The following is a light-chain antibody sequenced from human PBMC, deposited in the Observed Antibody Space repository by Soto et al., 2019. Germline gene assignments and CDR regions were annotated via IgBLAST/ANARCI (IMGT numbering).Light chain of an antibody. Sequence: QSVLTQPASVSGSPGQSITISCTGTSSEVGDSRYVSWYQQHPGKAPKLMIYEISNRPSGVADRFSGSKSGNTASLTISGLQAEDEAHYYCRSYASSTTLLGGGTKLTVL. CDR1: SSEVGDSRY. CDR2: EIS. V-gene: IGLV2-14*03. J-gene: IGLJ2*01. CDR3: RSYASSTTL.